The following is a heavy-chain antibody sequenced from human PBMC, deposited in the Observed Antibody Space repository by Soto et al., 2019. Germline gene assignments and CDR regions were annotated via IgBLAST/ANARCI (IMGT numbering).Heavy chain of an antibody. CDR2: ISSSGSTI. Sequence: PGGSLRLSCAASGFTFSSYSTNWVRQAPGKGLEWVSSISSSGSTIYYADSVKGRFTISRDNAKNSLYLQMNSLRAEDTAVYYCARVQFEARLDYWGQGTLVTVSS. J-gene: IGHJ4*02. CDR1: GFTFSSYS. CDR3: ARVQFEARLDY. V-gene: IGHV3-48*04. D-gene: IGHD3-10*01.